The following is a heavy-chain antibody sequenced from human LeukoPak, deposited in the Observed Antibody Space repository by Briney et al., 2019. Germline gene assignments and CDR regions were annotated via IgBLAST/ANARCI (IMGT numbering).Heavy chain of an antibody. V-gene: IGHV3-48*04. CDR1: GFTFSSFS. Sequence: GGSLRLSCAASGFTFSSFSMNWVRQAPGKGLEWVSYIRGGGTNTDYTGSVKGRFTISRDNAKNSLYLQMNSLRAEDTAVYYCARMNYVSSGWGAPFDYWGQGTLVTVSS. CDR2: IRGGGTNT. J-gene: IGHJ4*02. D-gene: IGHD1-7*01. CDR3: ARMNYVSSGWGAPFDY.